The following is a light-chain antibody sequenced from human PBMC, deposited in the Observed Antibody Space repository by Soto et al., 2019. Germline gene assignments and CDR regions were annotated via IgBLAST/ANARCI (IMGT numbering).Light chain of an antibody. CDR1: QSVSNK. J-gene: IGKJ4*02. Sequence: EIVMTQSPGTLSVSPGERATLFCRASQSVSNKLAWYQQKPGQAPRLIIYGTSTRATGIPARFSGSGSGTDFTLTISSLQSEDFAIYYCQQYNKWPQFGGGTMVDIQ. V-gene: IGKV3-15*01. CDR3: QQYNKWPQ. CDR2: GTS.